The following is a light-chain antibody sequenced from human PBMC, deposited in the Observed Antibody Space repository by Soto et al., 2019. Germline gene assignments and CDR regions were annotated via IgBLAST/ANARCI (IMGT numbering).Light chain of an antibody. CDR2: GAS. V-gene: IGKV3-20*01. Sequence: EIVLTQSPGTLSLSAGESATLSCRASQSVSSSYLAWYQQKPGQAPRLLIYGASSRATGIPDRFSGSGSGTDFTLTISRLEPEDFAVYYCQQYGSSPTFGPGTKVDIK. CDR1: QSVSSSY. J-gene: IGKJ3*01. CDR3: QQYGSSPT.